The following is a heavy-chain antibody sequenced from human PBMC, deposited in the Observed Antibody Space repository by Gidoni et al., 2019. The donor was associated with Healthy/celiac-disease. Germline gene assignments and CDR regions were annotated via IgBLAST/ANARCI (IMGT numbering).Heavy chain of an antibody. V-gene: IGHV3-21*01. CDR1: GFTFSSYS. J-gene: IGHJ6*02. D-gene: IGHD5-12*01. CDR2: ISSSSSYI. Sequence: EVQLVESGGGLVKPGGSLRLSCAASGFTFSSYSMNWVRQAPGKGLEWVSSISSSSSYIYYADSVKGRFTISRDNAKNSLYLQMNSLRAEDTAVYYCARDDSGYGDYYYYYGMDVWGQGTTVTVSS. CDR3: ARDDSGYGDYYYYYGMDV.